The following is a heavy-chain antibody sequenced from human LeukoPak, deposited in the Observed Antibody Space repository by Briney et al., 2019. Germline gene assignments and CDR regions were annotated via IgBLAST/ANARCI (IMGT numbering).Heavy chain of an antibody. J-gene: IGHJ4*02. Sequence: SETLSLTCTVSGGSISSSSYYWGWIRQPPGKGLEWIGSIYYSGSTYYNPSFKSRVTISMDKSKNQLSLKLNFVTAADTAVYYCARDRGGYTYSHDYWGQGTLVTVSS. CDR1: GGSISSSSYY. CDR2: IYYSGST. D-gene: IGHD5-18*01. CDR3: ARDRGGYTYSHDY. V-gene: IGHV4-39*07.